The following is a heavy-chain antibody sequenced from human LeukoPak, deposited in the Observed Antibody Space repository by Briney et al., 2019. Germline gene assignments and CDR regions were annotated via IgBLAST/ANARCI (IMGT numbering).Heavy chain of an antibody. Sequence: GGSLRLSCAAAGFSFSDYYMSWIRQAPGKGLEWVSYIISSGTTIYYADSLKGRFTISMDNAKNSLYLQMNSLRAEDTAVYYCARRTVTRDWYFDLWGRGTLVTVSS. CDR3: ARRTVTRDWYFDL. V-gene: IGHV3-11*01. J-gene: IGHJ2*01. CDR2: IISSGTTI. CDR1: GFSFSDYY. D-gene: IGHD4-17*01.